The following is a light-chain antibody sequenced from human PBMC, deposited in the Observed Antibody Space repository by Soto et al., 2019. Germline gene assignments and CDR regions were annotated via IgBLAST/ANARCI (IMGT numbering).Light chain of an antibody. CDR1: RSINIY. J-gene: IGKJ5*01. CDR2: AAS. Sequence: DIRMTQSPSSLSASVGDRVTITCRASRSINIYLNWYQQKPGKAPKPLIYAASNLQSGVPSRFSGDGVGTHFTLTISSLQPEDFATYHCQHSHSSPYTFGPGTRLEIK. V-gene: IGKV1-39*01. CDR3: QHSHSSPYT.